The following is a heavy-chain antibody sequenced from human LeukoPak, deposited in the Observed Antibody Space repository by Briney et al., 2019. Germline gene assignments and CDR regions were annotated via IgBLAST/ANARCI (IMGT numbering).Heavy chain of an antibody. V-gene: IGHV3-21*01. Sequence: GGSLRLSCAASGFTFSSYSMNWVRQAPGKGLEWVSSISSSSSYIYYADSVKGRFTISRDNAKSSLYLQMNSLRAEDTAVYYCAELGITMIGGVWGKGTTVTISS. D-gene: IGHD3-10*02. J-gene: IGHJ6*04. CDR2: ISSSSSYI. CDR1: GFTFSSYS. CDR3: AELGITMIGGV.